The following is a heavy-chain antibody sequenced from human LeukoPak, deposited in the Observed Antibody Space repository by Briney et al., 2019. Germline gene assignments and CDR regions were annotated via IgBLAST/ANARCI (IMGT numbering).Heavy chain of an antibody. V-gene: IGHV3-33*08. CDR3: AREAVLMVTAAFDY. CDR1: GFTFSSYG. J-gene: IGHJ4*02. Sequence: PGRSLRLSCVASGFTFSSYGMHWVRQAPGKGLEWVAVIWYDGSNKYYADSVKGGFTISRDNSKNTLYLQMNSLRAEDTAVYYCAREAVLMVTAAFDYWGQGTLVTVSS. CDR2: IWYDGSNK. D-gene: IGHD2-21*02.